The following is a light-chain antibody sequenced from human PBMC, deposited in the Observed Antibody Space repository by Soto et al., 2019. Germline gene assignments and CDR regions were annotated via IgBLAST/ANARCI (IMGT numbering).Light chain of an antibody. V-gene: IGKV1-39*01. CDR1: QSISNY. J-gene: IGKJ1*01. CDR3: QQSYSTPRT. Sequence: DIQMTQSPSSLSASVGDRVTITCRASQSISNYLNWYQQKPGKAPKLLMYAASSLQSGVPSRFGGSGSGTDLTLTISSRQPEDFATYYCQQSYSTPRTFGQGTKVEIK. CDR2: AAS.